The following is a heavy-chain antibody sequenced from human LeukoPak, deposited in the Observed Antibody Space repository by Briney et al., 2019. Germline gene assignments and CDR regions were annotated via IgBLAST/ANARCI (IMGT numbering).Heavy chain of an antibody. J-gene: IGHJ4*02. Sequence: GGSLRLSCAASGFTFSSYWMSWVRQAPGKGLEWVANINQDGSEKYYLDSMKGRFTISRDNAKNSLYLQMNSLRAEDTAVYYCARQTYYDFWSGNRPGNFDYWGQGTLVTVSS. CDR2: INQDGSEK. V-gene: IGHV3-7*01. CDR3: ARQTYYDFWSGNRPGNFDY. CDR1: GFTFSSYW. D-gene: IGHD3-3*01.